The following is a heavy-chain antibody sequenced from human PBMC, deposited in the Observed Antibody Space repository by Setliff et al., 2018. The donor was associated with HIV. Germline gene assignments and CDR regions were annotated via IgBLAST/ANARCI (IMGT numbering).Heavy chain of an antibody. CDR1: GGSISSGSYY. CDR3: ARNDDGFDY. J-gene: IGHJ4*02. V-gene: IGHV4-39*07. D-gene: IGHD3-16*01. CDR2: IYYSGST. Sequence: SETLSLTCTVSGGSISSGSYYWSWIRQPPGKGLEWIGSIYYSGSTNYSPSLKRRVTISVDTSKNQFSLKLSSVTAADTAVYYCARNDDGFDYWGQGTLVTVSS.